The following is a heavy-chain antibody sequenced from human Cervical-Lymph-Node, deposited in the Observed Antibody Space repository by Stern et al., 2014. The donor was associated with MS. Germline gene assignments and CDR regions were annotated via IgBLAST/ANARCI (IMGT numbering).Heavy chain of an antibody. Sequence: VQLVQSGGGLVKPGGSLRLSCAASGFTFSDYYMTWIRQAPVKGLEWLSYISTDGTTIYYADSVNGRFTVSRDNAKNSLYLQMNSLRAEDTAVYFCARDLVGSPAYWGQGIAVSVSS. D-gene: IGHD1-26*01. CDR2: ISTDGTTI. CDR3: ARDLVGSPAY. J-gene: IGHJ4*02. V-gene: IGHV3-11*01. CDR1: GFTFSDYY.